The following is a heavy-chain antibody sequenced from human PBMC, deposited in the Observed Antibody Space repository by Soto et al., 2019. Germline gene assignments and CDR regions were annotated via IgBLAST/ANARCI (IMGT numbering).Heavy chain of an antibody. J-gene: IGHJ4*02. Sequence: QVQLQQWGAGLLKPSETLSLTCAVYGGSFSVYYWSWIRQPPGKGLEWIGEINHSGSTNYNPSLTSRVTISVDTSKNQFSLQVSSVTAADTAVYYCARGHHRYCSSTSCYTRFDYWGQGTLVTVSS. CDR2: INHSGST. CDR3: ARGHHRYCSSTSCYTRFDY. D-gene: IGHD2-2*02. CDR1: GGSFSVYY. V-gene: IGHV4-34*01.